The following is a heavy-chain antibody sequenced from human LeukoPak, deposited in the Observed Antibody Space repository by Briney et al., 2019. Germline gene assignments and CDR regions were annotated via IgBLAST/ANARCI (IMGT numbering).Heavy chain of an antibody. Sequence: SGGSLRLSCAASGFTFSSYGMHWVRQAPGKGLEWVAVISYDGSNKYYADSVKGRFTISRDNAKNSLYLQMNSLRAEDTAVYYCAKNYGDYEFDYWGQGTLVTVSS. CDR1: GFTFSSYG. J-gene: IGHJ4*02. V-gene: IGHV3-30*18. CDR2: ISYDGSNK. CDR3: AKNYGDYEFDY. D-gene: IGHD4-17*01.